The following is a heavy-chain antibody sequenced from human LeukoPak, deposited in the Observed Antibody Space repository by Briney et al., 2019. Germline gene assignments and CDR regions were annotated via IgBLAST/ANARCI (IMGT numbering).Heavy chain of an antibody. D-gene: IGHD3-10*01. CDR2: ISYDGSNK. J-gene: IGHJ4*02. V-gene: IGHV3-30*18. Sequence: GGSLRLSCAASGFTFSSYGMHWVRQAPGKGLEWVAVISYDGSNKYYADSVRGRFTISRDNSKNTLYLQMNSLRAEDTAVYYCAKDYGSGSYGFDYWGQGTLVTVSS. CDR3: AKDYGSGSYGFDY. CDR1: GFTFSSYG.